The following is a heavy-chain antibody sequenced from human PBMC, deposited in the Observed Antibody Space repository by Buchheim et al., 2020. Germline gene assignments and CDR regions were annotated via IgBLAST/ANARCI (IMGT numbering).Heavy chain of an antibody. D-gene: IGHD3-10*01. CDR2: FYYGGST. CDR3: VRHVIFYGSGSRHFDR. V-gene: IGHV4-39*01. J-gene: IGHJ4*02. Sequence: QVQLQESGPGLVKPSETLSLTCTVSGGSICDSSYYWGWIRQPPGKGLEWVGSFYYGGSTYFNPTLRSRLTISEDTSKNQFPLRLTSVTAADTAVYYCVRHVIFYGSGSRHFDRWGQGTL. CDR1: GGSICDSSYY.